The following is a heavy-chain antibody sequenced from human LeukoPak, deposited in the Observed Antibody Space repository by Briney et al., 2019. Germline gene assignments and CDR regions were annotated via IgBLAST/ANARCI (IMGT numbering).Heavy chain of an antibody. CDR1: GFSLSGYW. Sequence: PGGSLRLSCTASGFSLSGYWMHWVRQVPGKGLVWLSHMNSDGRTTNYADSVKGRFIIPRDNAKNTLYLQTNSLRAEDTALYYCARGPNSNWSGLDNWGQGTPVTVSS. J-gene: IGHJ4*02. D-gene: IGHD4-11*01. CDR2: MNSDGRTT. CDR3: ARGPNSNWSGLDN. V-gene: IGHV3-74*01.